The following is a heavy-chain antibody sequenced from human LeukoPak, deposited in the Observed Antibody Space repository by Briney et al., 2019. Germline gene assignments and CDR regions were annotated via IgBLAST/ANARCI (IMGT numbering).Heavy chain of an antibody. CDR2: ISYDGSNK. CDR1: GFTFSNAW. Sequence: GGSLRLSCAASGFTFSNAWMSWVRQAPGKGLEWVAVISYDGSNKYYADSVKGRFTISRDNSKNTLYLQMNSLRAEDTAVYYCASRETHVDWGQGTLVTVPS. CDR3: ASRETHVD. D-gene: IGHD2-21*01. J-gene: IGHJ4*02. V-gene: IGHV3-30*03.